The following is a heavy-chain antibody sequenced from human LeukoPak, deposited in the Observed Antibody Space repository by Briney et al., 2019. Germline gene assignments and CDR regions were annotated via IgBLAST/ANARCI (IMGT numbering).Heavy chain of an antibody. V-gene: IGHV4-59*01. J-gene: IGHJ5*02. D-gene: IGHD2-15*01. Sequence: SETLSLTCTVSGGSISSYYWSWIRQPPGKGLEWLGYIYYSGSTNYNPSLKSRVTISVDTSKNQFSLKLSSVTSADTAVYYCARAPCGGSCPTGDWFDPWGQGTLVTDSP. CDR3: ARAPCGGSCPTGDWFDP. CDR2: IYYSGST. CDR1: GGSISSYY.